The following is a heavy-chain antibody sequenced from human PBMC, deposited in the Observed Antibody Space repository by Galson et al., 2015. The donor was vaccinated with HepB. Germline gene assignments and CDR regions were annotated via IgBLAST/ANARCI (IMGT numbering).Heavy chain of an antibody. CDR2: INIGGTTM. J-gene: IGHJ4*02. D-gene: IGHD4-17*01. Sequence: SLRLSCAASGFTFSEYSMNWVRQAPGKGLEWVSYINIGGTTMYYADSVKGRFTISRDNSKNSLYLQMNSLRAEDTAVYYCARAYGDYEASYFDYWGQGTLVTVSS. CDR3: ARAYGDYEASYFDY. V-gene: IGHV3-48*01. CDR1: GFTFSEYS.